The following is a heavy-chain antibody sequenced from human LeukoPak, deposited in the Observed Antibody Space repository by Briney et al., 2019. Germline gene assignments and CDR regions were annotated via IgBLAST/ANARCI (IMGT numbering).Heavy chain of an antibody. Sequence: ASVKVSCKASGYTFTSYDINWVRQAPGQGLEWMGWMNPNSGNTGYAQKFQGRVTMTRNTSISTAYMELSSLRSEDTAVYYCARTDFDYYDSSGYGMDVWGQGTTVTVSS. J-gene: IGHJ6*02. CDR1: GYTFTSYD. D-gene: IGHD3-22*01. CDR3: ARTDFDYYDSSGYGMDV. CDR2: MNPNSGNT. V-gene: IGHV1-8*01.